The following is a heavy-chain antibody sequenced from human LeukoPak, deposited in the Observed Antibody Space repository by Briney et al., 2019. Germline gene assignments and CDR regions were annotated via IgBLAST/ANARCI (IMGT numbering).Heavy chain of an antibody. D-gene: IGHD3-22*01. CDR2: ISSSSNTI. CDR1: GFTFSSFS. CDR3: ARDRESYYYDSSGYYSDY. Sequence: GGSLRLSCAASGFTFSSFSMSWVRQAPGEGLEWVSYISSSSNTIYYADSVKGRFTISRDNAKNSLYLQMNSLRAEDTAVYYCARDRESYYYDSSGYYSDYWGQGTLVTVSS. J-gene: IGHJ4*02. V-gene: IGHV3-48*01.